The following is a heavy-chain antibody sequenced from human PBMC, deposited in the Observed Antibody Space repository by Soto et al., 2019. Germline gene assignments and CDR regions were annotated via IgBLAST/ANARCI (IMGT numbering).Heavy chain of an antibody. J-gene: IGHJ4*02. CDR3: ASLRDGYNFY. Sequence: GESLKIACKGSGYSFTSYWIGWVLQMPGKGLEWMGIIYPGDSDTRHNPPFQGHVTISADKSISTAYLQWSSLRASDTAMYYCASLRDGYNFYWGQGTLVTVSS. CDR1: GYSFTSYW. CDR2: IYPGDSDT. D-gene: IGHD5-12*01. V-gene: IGHV5-51*01.